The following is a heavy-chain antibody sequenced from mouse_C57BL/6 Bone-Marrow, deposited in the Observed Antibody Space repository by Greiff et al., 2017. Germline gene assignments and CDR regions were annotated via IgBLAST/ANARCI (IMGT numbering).Heavy chain of an antibody. J-gene: IGHJ4*01. D-gene: IGHD2-4*01. Sequence: QVQLQQPGAELVMPGASVKLSCKASGYTFTSYWMHWVKQRPGQGLEWIGEIDPSDSYTNYNQKFTGKSTLTVDKSSSTAYMQLSSLTSEDSAVYYCARIYYDYEDDYAMDYWGQGTSVTVSS. V-gene: IGHV1-69*01. CDR1: GYTFTSYW. CDR2: IDPSDSYT. CDR3: ARIYYDYEDDYAMDY.